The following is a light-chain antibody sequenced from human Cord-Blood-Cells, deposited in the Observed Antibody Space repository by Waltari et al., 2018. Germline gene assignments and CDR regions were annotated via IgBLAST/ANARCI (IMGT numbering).Light chain of an antibody. CDR3: SSYAGSNNLV. J-gene: IGLJ2*01. CDR1: SSDVGGYNY. V-gene: IGLV2-8*01. CDR2: EVS. Sequence: QSALTQPPSASGSPGQSVTISCTGTSSDVGGYNYVSWYQQHPGKAPKLMIYEVSKRPSGVPGRFSGSKSGNTASLPVSGLQAEDEADYYCSSYAGSNNLVFGGGTKLTVL.